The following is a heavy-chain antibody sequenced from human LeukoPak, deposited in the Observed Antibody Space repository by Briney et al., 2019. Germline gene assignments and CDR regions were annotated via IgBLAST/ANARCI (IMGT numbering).Heavy chain of an antibody. J-gene: IGHJ6*03. Sequence: GGSLRLSCAASGFTVSSNYMSWVRQAPGKGLEWVSVIYSGGSTYYADSVKGRFTISRDNSKNTLYLQMNSLRAEDTAAYYCARGKKIAARLYYYYYYMDVWGKGTTVTVSS. CDR1: GFTVSSNY. D-gene: IGHD6-6*01. CDR3: ARGKKIAARLYYYYYYMDV. V-gene: IGHV3-53*01. CDR2: IYSGGST.